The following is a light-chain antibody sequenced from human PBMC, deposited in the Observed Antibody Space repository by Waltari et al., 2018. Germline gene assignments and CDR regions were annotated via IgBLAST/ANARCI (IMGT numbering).Light chain of an antibody. CDR3: GAWDDSLIGHV. CDR1: PSNTGIYT. V-gene: IGLV1-44*01. Sequence: QSVLTQPPSASATPGQRVAISRSGIPSNTGIYTINWYQHLPGAAPKLIIYRNSERPSGVPDRFSGSKSGTSGSLVISGLHSEDEGDYYCGAWDDSLIGHVFGTGTKVTVL. CDR2: RNS. J-gene: IGLJ1*01.